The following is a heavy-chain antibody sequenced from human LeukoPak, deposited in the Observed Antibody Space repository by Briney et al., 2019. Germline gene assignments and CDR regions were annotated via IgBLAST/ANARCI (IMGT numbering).Heavy chain of an antibody. Sequence: SETLSLTCTVSGGSISSGSYYWSWIRQPPGKGLEWIGRIYTSGSTNYNPALKSPVTISVDTSKNQFSLKLSSVTAADTAVYYCARDEEDGYNSGIDYWGQGTLVTVSS. CDR1: GGSISSGSYY. D-gene: IGHD5-24*01. CDR2: IYTSGST. CDR3: ARDEEDGYNSGIDY. J-gene: IGHJ4*02. V-gene: IGHV4-61*02.